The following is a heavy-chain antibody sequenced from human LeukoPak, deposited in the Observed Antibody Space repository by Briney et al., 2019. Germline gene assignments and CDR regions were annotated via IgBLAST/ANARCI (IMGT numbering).Heavy chain of an antibody. D-gene: IGHD2-8*01. J-gene: IGHJ3*02. CDR2: INAGNGNT. V-gene: IGHV1-3*01. CDR3: AREGGLMGSLDI. Sequence: ASVKVSCKASGYTFTSYAMHWVGQAPGQRLEWMGWINAGNGNTKYSQKFQGRVTITRDTSASTAYMELSSLRSEDTAVYYCAREGGLMGSLDIWGQGTMVTVSS. CDR1: GYTFTSYA.